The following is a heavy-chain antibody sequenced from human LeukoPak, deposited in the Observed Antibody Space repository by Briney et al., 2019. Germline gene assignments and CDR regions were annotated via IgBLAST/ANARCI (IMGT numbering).Heavy chain of an antibody. CDR3: ARGFRGYGDYTDAFDI. J-gene: IGHJ3*02. D-gene: IGHD4-17*01. CDR2: IYYSGST. V-gene: IGHV4-31*03. CDR1: GGSISSGGYY. Sequence: PSETLSLTCTVSGGSISSGGYYWSWIRQHPGKGLEWIGYIYYSGSTYYNPSLKSRVTISVDTSKNQFSLKLSSVTAADTAVYYCARGFRGYGDYTDAFDIWGQGTMVTVSS.